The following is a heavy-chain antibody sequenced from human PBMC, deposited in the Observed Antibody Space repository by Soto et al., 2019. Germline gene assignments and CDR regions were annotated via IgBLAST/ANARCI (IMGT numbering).Heavy chain of an antibody. J-gene: IGHJ4*02. CDR2: IWYDGSNK. CDR1: GFTFSSYG. CDR3: AIDPHSSSWFDY. V-gene: IGHV3-33*01. D-gene: IGHD6-13*01. Sequence: GGSLRLSCAASGFTFSSYGMQWVRQAPGKGLEWVAVIWYDGSNKYYADSVKGRLTISRDNSKNTLYLQMNSLRAEDPAVYYCAIDPHSSSWFDYWGQGTMVTVSS.